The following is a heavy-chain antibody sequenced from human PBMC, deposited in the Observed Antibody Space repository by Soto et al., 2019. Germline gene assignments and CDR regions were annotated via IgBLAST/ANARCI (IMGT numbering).Heavy chain of an antibody. CDR3: ARYSYGHLLDY. V-gene: IGHV4-34*01. D-gene: IGHD5-18*01. Sequence: QVQLQQWGAGLLKPSETLSLTCAVYGGSFSGYYWSWIRQPPGKGLEWIGEINHSGSTNYIPSLKSRVTISVDTSKNQFSLKLSSVTAADTAVYYCARYSYGHLLDYWGQGTLVTVSS. CDR1: GGSFSGYY. J-gene: IGHJ4*02. CDR2: INHSGST.